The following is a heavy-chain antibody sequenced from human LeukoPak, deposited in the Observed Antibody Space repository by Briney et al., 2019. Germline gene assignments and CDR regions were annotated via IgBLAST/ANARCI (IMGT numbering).Heavy chain of an antibody. V-gene: IGHV4-59*01. Sequence: SETLSLTCTVSGGSISRYYWSWIRQPPGKGLEWIGYSHNSGRPDYNPSLKSRVTISVDTSKNQFSLNLISVTAADTAVYYCARVSRWSDWAFEGWGQGTLVTVSS. CDR2: SHNSGRP. CDR1: GGSISRYY. J-gene: IGHJ4*02. CDR3: ARVSRWSDWAFEG. D-gene: IGHD3-16*01.